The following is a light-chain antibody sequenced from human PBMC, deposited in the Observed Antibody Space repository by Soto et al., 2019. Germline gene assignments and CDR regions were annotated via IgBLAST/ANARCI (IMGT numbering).Light chain of an antibody. V-gene: IGLV1-36*01. CDR3: AVWDDSLNTVV. Sequence: QPVLTQPPSVSEAPRQRVTISCSGSTPNIGDNAVNWYQQLPGKAPKLLIYYDDLLPSGVSDRFSGFKSGTSASLTISGLQSEDEADYYCAVWDDSLNTVVFGGGTQLTVL. CDR1: TPNIGDNA. J-gene: IGLJ2*01. CDR2: YDD.